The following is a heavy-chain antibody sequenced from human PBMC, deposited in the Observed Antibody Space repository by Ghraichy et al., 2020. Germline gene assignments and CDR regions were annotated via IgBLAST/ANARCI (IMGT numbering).Heavy chain of an antibody. J-gene: IGHJ4*02. CDR2: ITANGGST. D-gene: IGHD2-2*01. Sequence: GGSLRLSCAASGFSFSTYAMNWIRQAPGKGLEWVSGITANGGSTFYADSVRGRFTISRDNSKNTLYLQMNSLRAEDSALYYCANRYCINNGCYAFNHWGQGTLVPVSS. V-gene: IGHV3-23*01. CDR3: ANRYCINNGCYAFNH. CDR1: GFSFSTYA.